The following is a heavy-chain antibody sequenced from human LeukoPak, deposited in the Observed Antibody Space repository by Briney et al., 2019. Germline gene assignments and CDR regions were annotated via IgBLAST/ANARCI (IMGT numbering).Heavy chain of an antibody. V-gene: IGHV3-72*01. Sequence: GGSLRLSCAASGFIFSDYIMDWVRQATGKGLEWVGRIRTRINSSTTEYAASVKGRFTISRDDSKNSMYLHMNSLKTEDTAVYHCSRDGGEGGNSAFDIWGQGTMVTVSS. CDR2: IRTRINSSTT. J-gene: IGHJ3*02. CDR3: SRDGGEGGNSAFDI. D-gene: IGHD4-23*01. CDR1: GFIFSDYI.